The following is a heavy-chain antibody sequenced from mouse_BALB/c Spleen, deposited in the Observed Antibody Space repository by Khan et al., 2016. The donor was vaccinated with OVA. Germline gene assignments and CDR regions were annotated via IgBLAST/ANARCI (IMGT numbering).Heavy chain of an antibody. Sequence: QVQLQQSGAELAKPGASVKLSCKASGYTFINYWILWVKQRPGKGLEWIAYINPSTGYTEYNQNFKDKATLTADKSSSTAYMQLSSLTSEDSAVYYCARRGLRWDFDYWGQGTTLTVSS. V-gene: IGHV1-7*01. J-gene: IGHJ2*01. CDR1: GYTFINYW. CDR2: INPSTGYT. D-gene: IGHD1-1*01. CDR3: ARRGLRWDFDY.